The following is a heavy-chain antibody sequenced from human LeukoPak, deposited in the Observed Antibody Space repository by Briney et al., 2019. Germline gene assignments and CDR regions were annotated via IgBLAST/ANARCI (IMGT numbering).Heavy chain of an antibody. CDR2: IMQDGSEK. CDR3: ARGSYYDSSGYYPAEYFQH. J-gene: IGHJ1*01. V-gene: IGHV3-7*01. CDR1: GFTFSSYW. Sequence: GGSLRLSCAVSGFTFSSYWMSWVRQAPGKGLEWVANIMQDGSEKYYVDSVKGRFTISRDNAKNSLYLQMNSLRAEDTAVYYCARGSYYDSSGYYPAEYFQHWGQGTLVTVSS. D-gene: IGHD3-22*01.